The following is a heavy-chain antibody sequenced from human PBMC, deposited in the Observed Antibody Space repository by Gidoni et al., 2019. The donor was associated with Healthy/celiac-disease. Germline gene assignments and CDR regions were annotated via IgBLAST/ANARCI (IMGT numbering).Heavy chain of an antibody. D-gene: IGHD3-22*01. CDR2: IYYSGRT. Sequence: QLPLQAAGPGPVLPSETLSLSCAVAVVCLRSCSYYWGWIRQLPGKGLEWIGSIYYSGRTDYNPSRKSRVTISVDTSKNQFSLKLSAVTAADTAVYYGASPDSSGTRPNAFDIWGQGTMVTVSS. V-gene: IGHV4-39*01. CDR1: VVCLRSCSYY. J-gene: IGHJ3*02. CDR3: ASPDSSGTRPNAFDI.